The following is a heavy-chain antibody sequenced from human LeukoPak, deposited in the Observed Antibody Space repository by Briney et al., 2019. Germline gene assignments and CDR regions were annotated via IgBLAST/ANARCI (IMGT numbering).Heavy chain of an antibody. V-gene: IGHV3-15*01. J-gene: IGHJ4*02. D-gene: IGHD2-8*01. CDR2: IKSKINDGTA. Sequence: GGSLRLSCAAPGFTFSNAWMSWVRQAPRKGLEWVGRIKSKINDGTADYAAPVKGRFTISRDDLKNTLYLQMNSLRTEDTAVYYCTTVTDGGSDFWGQGTLVTVSS. CDR1: GFTFSNAW. CDR3: TTVTDGGSDF.